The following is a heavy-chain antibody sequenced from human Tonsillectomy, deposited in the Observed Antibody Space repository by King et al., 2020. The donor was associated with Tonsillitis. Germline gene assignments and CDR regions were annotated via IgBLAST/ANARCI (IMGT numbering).Heavy chain of an antibody. CDR1: GFTFSSYS. V-gene: IGHV3-21*01. CDR2: ISSSSSYI. Sequence: VQLVESGGGLVKPGGSLRLSCAASGFTFSSYSMNWVRQAPGKGLEWVSSISSSSSYIYYADSVKGRFTISRDNAKNSLYLQMNSLRAEDTAVYYCARDLITSLCVALPKGNYYYYALNVWGQETTVTASS. D-gene: IGHD3-3*01. J-gene: IGHJ6*02. CDR3: ARDLITSLCVALPKGNYYYYALNV.